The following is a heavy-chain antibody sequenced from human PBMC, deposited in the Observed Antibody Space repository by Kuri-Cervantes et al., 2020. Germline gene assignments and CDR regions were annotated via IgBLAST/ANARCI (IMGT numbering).Heavy chain of an antibody. CDR2: IYYSGST. J-gene: IGHJ3*02. V-gene: IGHV4-59*12. Sequence: SETLSLTCTVSGGSISRYYWSWIRQPPGKGLEWIGYIYYSGSTDYNPSLKSRVTISVDTSKNQFSLKLSSVTAADTAVYYCARGRPPGAFDIWGQGTMVTVSS. CDR3: ARGRPPGAFDI. CDR1: GGSISRYY.